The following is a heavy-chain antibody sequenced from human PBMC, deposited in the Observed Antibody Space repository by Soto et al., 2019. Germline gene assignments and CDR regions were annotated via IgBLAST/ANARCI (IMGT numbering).Heavy chain of an antibody. CDR2: ISYDGSNK. V-gene: IGHV3-30*03. J-gene: IGHJ4*02. CDR3: ASRRTHGDYVFDY. Sequence: GGSLRLSCAASGFTFSSYGMHWVRQAPGKGLEWVAVISYDGSNKYYADSVKGRFTISRDNSKNTLYLQMNSLSAEDTAVYYCASRRTHGDYVFDYWGQGTLVTAPQ. D-gene: IGHD4-17*01. CDR1: GFTFSSYG.